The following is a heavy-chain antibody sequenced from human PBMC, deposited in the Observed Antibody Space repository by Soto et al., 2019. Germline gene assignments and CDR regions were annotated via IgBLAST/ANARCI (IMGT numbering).Heavy chain of an antibody. V-gene: IGHV1-18*01. Sequence: GASVKVSCKASGYTFSNYGISWVRQAPGQGLEWMGWISPYNGNTKYAQKFQGRVTITADESTSTAYMELSSLRSDYTAVYYCARGVTMVRGVIDYWGQGTLVTVSS. D-gene: IGHD3-10*01. CDR3: ARGVTMVRGVIDY. CDR1: GYTFSNYG. J-gene: IGHJ4*02. CDR2: ISPYNGNT.